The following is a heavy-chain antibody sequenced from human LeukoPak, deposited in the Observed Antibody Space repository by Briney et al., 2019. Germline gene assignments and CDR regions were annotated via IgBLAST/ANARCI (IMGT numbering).Heavy chain of an antibody. CDR2: IYYSGST. V-gene: IGHV4-59*08. J-gene: IGHJ4*02. Sequence: TSETLSLTCTVSGGSISSYYWSWIRQPPGKGLEWIGYIYYSGSTNYNPSLKSRVTISVDTSKNQCSLKLSSVTAADTAVYYCARHAGLELYCSGGSCYLDYWGQGTLVTVSS. D-gene: IGHD2-15*01. CDR3: ARHAGLELYCSGGSCYLDY. CDR1: GGSISSYY.